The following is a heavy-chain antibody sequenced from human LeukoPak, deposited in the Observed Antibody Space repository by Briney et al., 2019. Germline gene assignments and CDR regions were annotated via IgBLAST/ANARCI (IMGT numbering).Heavy chain of an antibody. CDR2: ISYDGSNK. CDR1: GFTFSSYG. J-gene: IGHJ4*02. D-gene: IGHD1-26*01. V-gene: IGHV3-30*18. CDR3: AKDGRWELTPFDY. Sequence: PGGSLRLSCAASGFTFSSYGMHWVRQAPGKGLEWVAVISYDGSNKYYADSVKGRFTISRDNSKNTLYLQMNSLRAEDTAVYYCAKDGRWELTPFDYWGQGTLVTVSS.